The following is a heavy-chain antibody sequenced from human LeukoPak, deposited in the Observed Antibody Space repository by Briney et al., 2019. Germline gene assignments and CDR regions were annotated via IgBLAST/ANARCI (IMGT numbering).Heavy chain of an antibody. D-gene: IGHD3-16*01. CDR2: INPTGNT. CDR3: ARFGSI. J-gene: IGHJ3*02. CDR1: GGSFSGYY. V-gene: IGHV4-34*10. Sequence: SVTLSLTCAVSGGSFSGYYWSWIRQPPGKGLEWIGEINPTGNTNYNPSLKSRITISGDTSKNQFSLKLTSVTAADTAVYYCARFGSIWGQGTMVTVSS.